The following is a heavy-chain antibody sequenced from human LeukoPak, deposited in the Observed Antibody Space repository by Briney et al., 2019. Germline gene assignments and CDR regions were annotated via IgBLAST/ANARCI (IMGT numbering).Heavy chain of an antibody. Sequence: SETLSLTCTVSGGSVSSGSYYWSWIRQPPGKGLEWIGYIYYSGSTNYNPSLKSRVTMSVDTSKNQFSLKLSSVTAADTAVYYCASYSGSNVYYAYWGQGTLVTVSS. V-gene: IGHV4-61*01. J-gene: IGHJ4*02. CDR1: GGSVSSGSYY. CDR3: ASYSGSNVYYAY. D-gene: IGHD1-26*01. CDR2: IYYSGST.